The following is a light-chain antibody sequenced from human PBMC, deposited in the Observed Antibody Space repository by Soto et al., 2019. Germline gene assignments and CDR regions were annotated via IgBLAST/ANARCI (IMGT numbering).Light chain of an antibody. V-gene: IGLV1-44*01. J-gene: IGLJ1*01. CDR1: SSHIGSNT. CDR3: SSYTTSNTRQIV. CDR2: NDS. Sequence: QCWLPQPASGSVTPGRGVIISCSGSSSHIGSNTVNWYQQLPGTAPKLIIYNDSQRPSGVPARFSGSKSGNTASLTISGLQPEDEADYYCSSYTTSNTRQIVFGTGTKVTVL.